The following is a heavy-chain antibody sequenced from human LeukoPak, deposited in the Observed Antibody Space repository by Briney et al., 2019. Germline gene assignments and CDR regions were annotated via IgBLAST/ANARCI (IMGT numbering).Heavy chain of an antibody. CDR2: SQTTKPNSCTT. CDR1: GFAITDHH. Sequence: GGALRLSCAASGFAITDHHMDWVRPAPGKGMEWVGRSQTTKPNSCTTEYAASVKGRFTISRDDSKNSLYLQLNSLRTEDTAVYYCVRVVTTSSGWYHFDNWGQGTLVTVSS. V-gene: IGHV3-72*01. J-gene: IGHJ4*02. D-gene: IGHD6-13*01. CDR3: VRVVTTSSGWYHFDN.